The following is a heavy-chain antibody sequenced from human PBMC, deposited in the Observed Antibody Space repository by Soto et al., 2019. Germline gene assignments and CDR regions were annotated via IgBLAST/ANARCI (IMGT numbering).Heavy chain of an antibody. Sequence: QVQLVESGGGVVQPGRSLRLSCAASGFTFSSYGMHWVRQAPGKGLEWVAVISYDGSNKYYADSVKGRFTISRDNSKNPLYLQMNSLRAEDTAVYYCAKGAAAGTIGDYWGQGTLVTVSS. V-gene: IGHV3-30*18. CDR3: AKGAAAGTIGDY. CDR1: GFTFSSYG. J-gene: IGHJ4*02. D-gene: IGHD6-13*01. CDR2: ISYDGSNK.